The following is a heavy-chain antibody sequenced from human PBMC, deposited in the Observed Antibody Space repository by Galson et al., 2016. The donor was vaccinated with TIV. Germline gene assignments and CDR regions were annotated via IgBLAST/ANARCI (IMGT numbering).Heavy chain of an antibody. V-gene: IGHV1-69*06. CDR2: IIPLFGKT. J-gene: IGHJ4*02. Sequence: SVKVSCKASGGLFAGYAISWVRQAPGQGLEWMGWIIPLFGKTDYSQQFQGRVTFTADTSTSTMYMELSSLRIDDTAIYFCARWPTYYYDSGDVYWGQGTLVTVSA. CDR1: GGLFAGYA. D-gene: IGHD3-22*01. CDR3: ARWPTYYYDSGDVY.